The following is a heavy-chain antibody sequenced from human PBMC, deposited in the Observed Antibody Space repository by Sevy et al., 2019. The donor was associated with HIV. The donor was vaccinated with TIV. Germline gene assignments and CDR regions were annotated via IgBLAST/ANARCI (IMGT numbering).Heavy chain of an antibody. D-gene: IGHD3-10*01. CDR2: VSAYNGNT. Sequence: ASVKVSCESSGYTFTNYGISWVRQAPGQGLEWMGWVSAYNGNTNYAQKLQGRVTITTDTSTSTAYMELSSLRSDDTAVYYCARDSIPIVQGVTKTPYYYGMDVWGQGTTVTVSS. J-gene: IGHJ6*02. V-gene: IGHV1-18*01. CDR1: GYTFTNYG. CDR3: ARDSIPIVQGVTKTPYYYGMDV.